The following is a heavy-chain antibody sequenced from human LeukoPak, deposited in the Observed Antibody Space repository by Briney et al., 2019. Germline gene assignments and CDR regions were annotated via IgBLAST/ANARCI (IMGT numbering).Heavy chain of an antibody. CDR2: IYYSGTT. CDR1: GGSISTTNYY. Sequence: SETLSLTCTVSGGSISTTNYYWGWIRQPPGKGLEWIGGIYYSGTTYYNPSLKSRVTISVGTSRNQFSLKLSSVTAADTAVYYCARHLGGSSWFDYWGQGTLVTVSS. J-gene: IGHJ5*01. D-gene: IGHD6-13*01. CDR3: ARHLGGSSWFDY. V-gene: IGHV4-39*01.